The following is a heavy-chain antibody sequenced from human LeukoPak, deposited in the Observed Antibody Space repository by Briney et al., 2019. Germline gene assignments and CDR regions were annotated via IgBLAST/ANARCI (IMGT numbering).Heavy chain of an antibody. V-gene: IGHV4-34*01. Sequence: SETLSLTCGVFGGSFSGYYWTWLRQPPVKWLEWIGQINHRGSSHYTPSLRSRVTISVDTSKTQFSLQLTSVTAADTAVYYCARDKFCSDTGSCNIGLFDFWGQGALVTVSS. CDR1: GGSFSGYY. J-gene: IGHJ4*02. D-gene: IGHD2-15*01. CDR3: ARDKFCSDTGSCNIGLFDF. CDR2: INHRGSS.